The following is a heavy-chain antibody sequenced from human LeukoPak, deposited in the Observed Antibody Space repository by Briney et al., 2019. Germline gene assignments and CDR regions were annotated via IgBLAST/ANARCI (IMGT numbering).Heavy chain of an antibody. V-gene: IGHV3-23*01. CDR2: ISGRGGST. J-gene: IGHJ6*02. CDR3: ANAWAKRFGEGLGMDV. Sequence: GGSLRLSCAASGFTFRSYAMSWVRQAPGKGLEWVSPISGRGGSTYYADSVKGRFTISRDNSKNTLYLQMNSLRAEDTAVYDCANAWAKRFGEGLGMDVWGQGTTVTVSS. CDR1: GFTFRSYA. D-gene: IGHD3-10*01.